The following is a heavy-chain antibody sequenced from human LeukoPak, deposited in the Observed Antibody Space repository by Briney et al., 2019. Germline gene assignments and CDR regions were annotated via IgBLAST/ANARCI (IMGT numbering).Heavy chain of an antibody. CDR2: ISSSGTPI. J-gene: IGHJ4*02. CDR1: GFTFSTYE. V-gene: IGHV3-48*03. Sequence: GGSLRLSCAASGFTFSTYEMNWVRQAPGKGLEWVSYISSSGTPIYYTDSVKGRFTISRDNAKNSLYLQMNSLRAEDTVVYYCARGGWNFFLNFWGQGTLATVSS. D-gene: IGHD1-7*01. CDR3: ARGGWNFFLNF.